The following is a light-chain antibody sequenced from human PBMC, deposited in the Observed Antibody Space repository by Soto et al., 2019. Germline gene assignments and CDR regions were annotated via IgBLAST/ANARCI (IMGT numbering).Light chain of an antibody. Sequence: QSVLTQPPSVSGAPGQRVTISCTGSISNIGRGYDVHWYQQLPGSAPRLLLSGDSNRPSGVPDRFSGSRSGTSASLAITGLQAEDEADYYCQTFDSSLTISLVFGGGTKVTVL. V-gene: IGLV1-40*01. CDR1: ISNIGRGYD. CDR2: GDS. J-gene: IGLJ2*01. CDR3: QTFDSSLTISLV.